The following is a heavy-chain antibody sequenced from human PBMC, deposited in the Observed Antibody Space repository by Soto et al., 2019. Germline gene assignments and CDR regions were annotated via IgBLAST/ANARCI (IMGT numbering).Heavy chain of an antibody. CDR3: ASWLKTSGWYVLLEGSFDY. Sequence: APGKGLELVANIKPDGSAKYYVDSVKGRFTISRDNAKNSLYLQMNSLRAEDTAVYYCASWLKTSGWYVLLEGSFDYWGQGTLVTVSS. CDR2: IKPDGSAK. J-gene: IGHJ4*02. V-gene: IGHV3-7*01. D-gene: IGHD6-19*01.